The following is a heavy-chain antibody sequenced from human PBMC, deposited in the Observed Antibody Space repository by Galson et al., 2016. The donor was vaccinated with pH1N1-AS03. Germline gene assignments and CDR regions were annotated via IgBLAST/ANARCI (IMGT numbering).Heavy chain of an antibody. D-gene: IGHD3-16*02. CDR3: ARDRHYYDYIWGTYRCDWYFDL. Sequence: SLRLSCAASGFTFSSHGMHWVRQTPGKGLGWVAVIWHDGSEKYYADSVKGRFTISRDNSKNTLYLQMNSLRAADTAVYYCARDRHYYDYIWGTYRCDWYFDLWGRGTLVLVSS. CDR1: GFTFSSHG. CDR2: IWHDGSEK. V-gene: IGHV3-33*01. J-gene: IGHJ2*01.